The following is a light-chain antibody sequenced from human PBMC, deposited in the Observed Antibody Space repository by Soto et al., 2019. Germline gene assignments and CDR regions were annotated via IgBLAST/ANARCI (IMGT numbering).Light chain of an antibody. Sequence: QPVLTQPPSASGTPGQRVTISCSGSNSNIGSNTVNWYQQLPGTAPKLLIYSNNQRPSGVPDRFSGSKSGASASLAISGLQSEDEADYYCAAWDDSLHGVVFGGGTKLTVL. J-gene: IGLJ2*01. CDR1: NSNIGSNT. CDR3: AAWDDSLHGVV. CDR2: SNN. V-gene: IGLV1-44*01.